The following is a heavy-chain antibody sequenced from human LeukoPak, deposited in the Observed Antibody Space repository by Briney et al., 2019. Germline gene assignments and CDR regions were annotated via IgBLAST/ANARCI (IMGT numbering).Heavy chain of an antibody. CDR1: GFTFISSA. D-gene: IGHD4-17*01. V-gene: IGHV1-58*01. CDR3: AAVMPAKWNGDLPAFDI. J-gene: IGHJ3*02. Sequence: SVKVSCKASGFTFISSAVQWVRQARGQRLEWIGWIVVGSGNTNYAQKFQERVTITRDMSTSTAYMELSSLRSEDTAVYYCAAVMPAKWNGDLPAFDIWGQETMVTVSS. CDR2: IVVGSGNT.